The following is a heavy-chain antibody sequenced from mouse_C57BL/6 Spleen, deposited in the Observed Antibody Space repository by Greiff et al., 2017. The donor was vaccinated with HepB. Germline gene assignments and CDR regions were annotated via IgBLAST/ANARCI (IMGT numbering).Heavy chain of an antibody. CDR2: IDPSDSYT. V-gene: IGHV1-69*01. J-gene: IGHJ3*01. Sequence: QVQLQQSGAELVMPGASVKLSCKASGYTFTSYWMHWVKQRPGQGLEWIGEIDPSDSYTNYNQKFKGKSTLTVDKSSSTAYMQLSSLTSEDSAVYYCARDALGTGRRIAYWGQGTLVTVSA. D-gene: IGHD4-1*01. CDR1: GYTFTSYW. CDR3: ARDALGTGRRIAY.